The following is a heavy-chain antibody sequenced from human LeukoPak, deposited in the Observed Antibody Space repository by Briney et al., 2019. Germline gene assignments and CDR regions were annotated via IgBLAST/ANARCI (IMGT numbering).Heavy chain of an antibody. Sequence: ASVKVSCKASGYTFTSYTMNWVRQAPGQGLEWMGWINTNTGNPTYAQGFTGRFVFSLDTSVNTAYLQISSLQAEDTAVYYCARDNFIAVAGTLIDCWGQGTLVTVSS. V-gene: IGHV7-4-1*02. CDR1: GYTFTSYT. CDR3: ARDNFIAVAGTLIDC. J-gene: IGHJ4*02. D-gene: IGHD6-19*01. CDR2: INTNTGNP.